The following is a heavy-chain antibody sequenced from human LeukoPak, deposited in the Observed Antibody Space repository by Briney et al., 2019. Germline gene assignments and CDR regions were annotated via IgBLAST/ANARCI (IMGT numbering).Heavy chain of an antibody. D-gene: IGHD3-22*01. CDR2: ISGNSNYK. J-gene: IGHJ3*02. Sequence: GRSLRLSCAASGFTFSDYSFNWVRQAPGKWLEWVSSISGNSNYKDYADSVKGRVTISRDNAKNSLYLQMNSLRAEDTAVYYCARVYYDSSGYHDAFDIWGQGTMVTVSS. V-gene: IGHV3-21*01. CDR1: GFTFSDYS. CDR3: ARVYYDSSGYHDAFDI.